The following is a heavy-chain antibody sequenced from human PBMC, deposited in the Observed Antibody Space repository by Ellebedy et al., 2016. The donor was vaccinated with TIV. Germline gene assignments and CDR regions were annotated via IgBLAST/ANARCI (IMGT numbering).Heavy chain of an antibody. V-gene: IGHV3-33*01. CDR3: ARDVDTTSHFSRFDP. Sequence: GESLKISCAASGFTFTQYGMHWVRQAPGKGLEWVAVLWYDGKRKNYADSLKGRFTVSRDDSTNIFYLQMNSLRAEDTAVYYCARDVDTTSHFSRFDPWGQGTLVTVSS. D-gene: IGHD3-3*02. CDR1: GFTFTQYG. CDR2: LWYDGKRK. J-gene: IGHJ5*02.